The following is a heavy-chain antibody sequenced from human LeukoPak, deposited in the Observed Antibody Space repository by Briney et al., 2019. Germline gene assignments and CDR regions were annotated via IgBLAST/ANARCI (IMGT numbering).Heavy chain of an antibody. CDR3: ARDMAWLAFDY. V-gene: IGHV3-7*01. Sequence: GGSLRLSCAASGFTFSSYWMTWVRQAPGKGLEWVANIKEDGSEKYYVDSVKGRFTISRDNAKNSLYLQMNTLRAEDTAVYYCARDMAWLAFDYWGQGTLVTVSS. D-gene: IGHD6-19*01. CDR2: IKEDGSEK. J-gene: IGHJ4*02. CDR1: GFTFSSYW.